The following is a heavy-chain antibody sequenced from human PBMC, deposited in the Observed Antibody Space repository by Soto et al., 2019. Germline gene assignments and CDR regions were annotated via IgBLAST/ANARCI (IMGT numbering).Heavy chain of an antibody. CDR2: VIPLFGTA. Sequence: QVQLRQSGAEVKKPGSSVRVSCKASGDIFTRYSFSWVRQAPGQGLEWMGGVIPLFGTANYGQKFQGRVTITADKSTSTAFMDIRGLRSDDTAVYYCAGAPAGDYYYYYKFDVWGQGTAVTVS. CDR1: GDIFTRYS. J-gene: IGHJ6*02. CDR3: AGAPAGDYYYYYKFDV. V-gene: IGHV1-69*06. D-gene: IGHD2-21*02.